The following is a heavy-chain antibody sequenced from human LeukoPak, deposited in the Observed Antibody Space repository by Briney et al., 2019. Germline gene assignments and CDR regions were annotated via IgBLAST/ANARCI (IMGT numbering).Heavy chain of an antibody. D-gene: IGHD3-10*01. Sequence: GGSLRLSCAASGFTFSSYSMNWVRQSPGKGLEWVSSISSNSYIYYADSVKGRFTISRDNAKNSLYLQMNSLRAEDTAVYYCAKWALLWFGELLYGQNWFDPWGQGTLVTVSS. CDR2: ISSNSYI. J-gene: IGHJ5*02. V-gene: IGHV3-21*01. CDR3: AKWALLWFGELLYGQNWFDP. CDR1: GFTFSSYS.